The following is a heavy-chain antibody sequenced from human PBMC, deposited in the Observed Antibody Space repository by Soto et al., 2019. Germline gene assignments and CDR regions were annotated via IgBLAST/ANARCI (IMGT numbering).Heavy chain of an antibody. CDR1: GGTFSSYA. V-gene: IGHV1-69*12. CDR2: IIPIFGTA. D-gene: IGHD4-17*01. CDR3: ARELGTTVVTPSVAFDI. J-gene: IGHJ3*02. Sequence: QVQLVQSGAEVKKPGSSVKVSCKASGGTFSSYAISWVRQAPGQGLEWMGGIIPIFGTANYAQKFQGRVTITADESTSTAYMELSSLRSEDTAVYYCARELGTTVVTPSVAFDIWGQGTMVTVSS.